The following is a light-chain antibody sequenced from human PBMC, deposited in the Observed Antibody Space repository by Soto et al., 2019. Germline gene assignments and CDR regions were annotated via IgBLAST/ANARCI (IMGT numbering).Light chain of an antibody. Sequence: EIVLTQSPGTLSSSPGERVTLSCRASQSVGGSFLAWYHQKPGQAPRLLMSGASSRASGIPNRFSGSGSGTGFTLTIRRLEPEDFGIYYCQQYARSTTFGQGTRLEI. CDR2: GAS. CDR3: QQYARSTT. J-gene: IGKJ5*01. V-gene: IGKV3-20*01. CDR1: QSVGGSF.